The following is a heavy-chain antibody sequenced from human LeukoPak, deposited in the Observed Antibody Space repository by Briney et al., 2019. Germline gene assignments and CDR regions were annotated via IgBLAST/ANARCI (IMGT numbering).Heavy chain of an antibody. V-gene: IGHV3-21*01. CDR2: ISSSSSYI. Sequence: GGSLRLSCAASGFSFSSYSMNWVSQAPGKGLEWVSSISSSSSYIYYADSVKGRFTISRDYAKNSLYLQMNSLRAEDTAVYYCARSNSARQQLILRYFDYWGQGTLVTVSS. CDR1: GFSFSSYS. D-gene: IGHD6-13*01. J-gene: IGHJ4*02. CDR3: ARSNSARQQLILRYFDY.